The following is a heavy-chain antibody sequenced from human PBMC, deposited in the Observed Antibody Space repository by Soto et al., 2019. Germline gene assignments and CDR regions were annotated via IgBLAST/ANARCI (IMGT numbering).Heavy chain of an antibody. Sequence: SGPTLVNPTQTLTMTCTFSGFSLSTSGVGVGWIRQPPGKALEWLALIYWDDDKHYMPSLKSRLTITKDTSKNQVVLTMTNMAPVETATYYCAPIRVPGIAAAGTGWFDLWGEGTLVIVS. J-gene: IGHJ5*02. CDR1: GFSLSTSGVG. D-gene: IGHD6-13*01. CDR2: IYWDDDK. V-gene: IGHV2-5*02. CDR3: APIRVPGIAAAGTGWFDL.